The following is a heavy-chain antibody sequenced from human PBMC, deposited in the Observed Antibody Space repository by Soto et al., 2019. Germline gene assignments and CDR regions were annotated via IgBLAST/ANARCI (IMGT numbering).Heavy chain of an antibody. CDR2: ISAYNGNT. CDR1: GYTFTSYG. J-gene: IGHJ3*02. CDR3: ARDYQPRVRYCDWLSPMRAFDI. V-gene: IGHV1-18*01. D-gene: IGHD3-9*01. Sequence: ASVKVSCKASGYTFTSYGISWVRQAPGQGLGWMGWISAYNGNTNYAQKLQGRVTMTTDTSTSTAYMELRSLRSDDTAVYYCARDYQPRVRYCDWLSPMRAFDIWGQGTMVTVSS.